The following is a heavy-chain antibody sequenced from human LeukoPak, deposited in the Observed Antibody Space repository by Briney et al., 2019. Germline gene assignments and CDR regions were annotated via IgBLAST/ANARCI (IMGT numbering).Heavy chain of an antibody. J-gene: IGHJ4*02. CDR1: GGTFSSYA. D-gene: IGHD3-10*01. CDR3: AREDGWFGELSLDY. CDR2: IIPIFGTA. V-gene: IGHV1-69*05. Sequence: ASVKVSCKASGGTFSSYAISWVRQAPGQGLEWMGRIIPIFGTANYAQKFQGRVTITTDESTGTAYMELSGLRSEDTAVYYCAREDGWFGELSLDYWGQGTLVTVSS.